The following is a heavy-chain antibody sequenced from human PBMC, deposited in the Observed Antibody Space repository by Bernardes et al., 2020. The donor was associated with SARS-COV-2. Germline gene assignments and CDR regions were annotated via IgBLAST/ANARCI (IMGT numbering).Heavy chain of an antibody. D-gene: IGHD1-26*01. CDR1: GGSISSYY. V-gene: IGHV4-4*07. J-gene: IGHJ5*02. Sequence: SEALSLTCTVSGGSISSYYWSWIRQPAGKGLEWIGRIYTSGSTNYNPSLKSRVTMSVDTSKNQFSLKLSSVTAADTAVYYCARDGAQQGWFDPWGQGTLVTVSS. CDR2: IYTSGST. CDR3: ARDGAQQGWFDP.